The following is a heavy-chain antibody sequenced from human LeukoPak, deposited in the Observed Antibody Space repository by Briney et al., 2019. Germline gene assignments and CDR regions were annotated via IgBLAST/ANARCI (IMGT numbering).Heavy chain of an antibody. J-gene: IGHJ4*02. D-gene: IGHD3-10*01. V-gene: IGHV3-15*01. CDR2: IKSKTDGGTT. CDR1: GFTFSNAW. Sequence: GGSVRLSCGASGFTFSNAWMSWVRQAPGKGLEWVGRIKSKTDGGTTDYAAPVKGRFTISRDDSKNTLYLQMNSLKTEDTAVYYCTTAGRYGSGSYLYYFDYWGQGTLVTVSS. CDR3: TTAGRYGSGSYLYYFDY.